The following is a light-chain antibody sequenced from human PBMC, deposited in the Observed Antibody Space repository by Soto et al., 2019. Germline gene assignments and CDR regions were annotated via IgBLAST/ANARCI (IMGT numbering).Light chain of an antibody. V-gene: IGLV1-44*01. CDR1: TSNIGSNT. Sequence: QSVLTQPPSASGTPGQRVTISCSGSTSNIGSNTVNWYQQLPGTAPKLLIYYNNQRPSGVPDRFSGSKSGTSASLAISGLQSEDEADYYCSSWDDGLTGSWVFGGGTKLTVL. CDR3: SSWDDGLTGSWV. CDR2: YNN. J-gene: IGLJ3*02.